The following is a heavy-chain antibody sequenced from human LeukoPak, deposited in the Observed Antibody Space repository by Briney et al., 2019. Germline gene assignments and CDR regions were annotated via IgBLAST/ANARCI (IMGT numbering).Heavy chain of an antibody. J-gene: IGHJ4*02. Sequence: ASVKVSCKVSGYTLTELSMHWVRQAPGKGLEWMGGFDPEDGETIYAQKFQGRVTMTEDTSTDTAYMELSSLRSEDTAVYYCATLGPPPSDYGDYVAVRLESHYWGQGTLVTVSS. D-gene: IGHD4-17*01. CDR3: ATLGPPPSDYGDYVAVRLESHY. V-gene: IGHV1-24*01. CDR2: FDPEDGET. CDR1: GYTLTELS.